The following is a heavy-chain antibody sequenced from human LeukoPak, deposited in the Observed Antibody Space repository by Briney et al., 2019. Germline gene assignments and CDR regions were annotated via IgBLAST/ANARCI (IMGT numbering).Heavy chain of an antibody. J-gene: IGHJ6*02. V-gene: IGHV3-30*03. CDR1: GFTFSSYG. CDR3: ARHGLTGCNSVGCYKSFHYYGMDV. D-gene: IGHD2-8*02. Sequence: GGSLRLSCAASGFTFSSYGMHWVRQAPGKGLEWVAVISYDGSNKYYADSVKGRFTISRDNSKNTLYLQMNSLRAEDTAVYYCARHGLTGCNSVGCYKSFHYYGMDVWGQGTTVIVSS. CDR2: ISYDGSNK.